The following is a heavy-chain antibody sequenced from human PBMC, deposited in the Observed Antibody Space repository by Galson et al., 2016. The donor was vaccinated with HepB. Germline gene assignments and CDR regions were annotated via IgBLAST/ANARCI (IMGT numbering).Heavy chain of an antibody. CDR3: ARQRHTSASKFFDY. V-gene: IGHV4-39*01. D-gene: IGHD2-15*01. CDR2: IYYNGSP. Sequence: SETLSLTCSVSGASISSTTNYWIWIRQPPGKGLEWIGSIYYNGSPFYNPSLKSRLTVSVDTSKNQFSLRLASVTAADTAVYSCARQRHTSASKFFDYWGQGILVTVSS. J-gene: IGHJ4*02. CDR1: GASISSTTNY.